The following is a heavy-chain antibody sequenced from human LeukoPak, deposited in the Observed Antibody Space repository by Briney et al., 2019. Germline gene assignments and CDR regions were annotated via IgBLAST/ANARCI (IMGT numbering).Heavy chain of an antibody. CDR2: IFYSGST. CDR3: ARVRWLQLGYFDY. D-gene: IGHD5-24*01. J-gene: IGHJ4*02. V-gene: IGHV4-39*01. Sequence: SETLSLTCSVSGDSISSSSYYWGWIRQPPGKGLEWIGSIFYSGSTYYNPSLKSRVTISVDTSKNQFSLKLSSVTAADTAVYYCARVRWLQLGYFDYWGQGTLVTVSS. CDR1: GDSISSSSYY.